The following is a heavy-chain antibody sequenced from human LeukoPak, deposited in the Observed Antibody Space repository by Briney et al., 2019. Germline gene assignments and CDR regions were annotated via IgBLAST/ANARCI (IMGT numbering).Heavy chain of an antibody. CDR2: INSDGSST. CDR3: SRDRVSGDSSGPGGY. J-gene: IGHJ4*02. V-gene: IGHV3-74*01. Sequence: GGSLRLSCAASGFTFSSYWMHWVRQAPGKGLERVSRINSDGSSTSYADSVKGRFTISRDNAKNTVYLQMNSLRAEDTAVYYCSRDRVSGDSSGPGGYWGQGTLVTVSS. D-gene: IGHD3-22*01. CDR1: GFTFSSYW.